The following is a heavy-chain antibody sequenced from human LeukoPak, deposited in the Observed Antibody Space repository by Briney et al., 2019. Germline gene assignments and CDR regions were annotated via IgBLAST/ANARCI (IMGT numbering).Heavy chain of an antibody. CDR2: IYYSGST. J-gene: IGHJ4*02. V-gene: IGHV4-30-4*01. CDR3: ATTWTSGSYYGY. Sequence: SETLSLTCTVSGGSVSSGDYYWSWIRQPPGKGLGWIGYIYYSGSTHYNPSLKSRVTISVDTSKNQFYLKLSSVTAADTAVYYCATTWTSGSYYGYWGQGTLVTVSS. CDR1: GGSVSSGDYY. D-gene: IGHD1-26*01.